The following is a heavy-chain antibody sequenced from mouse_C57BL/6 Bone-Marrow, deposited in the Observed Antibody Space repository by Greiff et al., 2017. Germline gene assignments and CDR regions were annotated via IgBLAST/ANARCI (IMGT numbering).Heavy chain of an antibody. CDR3: VSDGYYWFAY. V-gene: IGHV1-52*01. D-gene: IGHD2-3*01. J-gene: IGHJ3*01. Sequence: VQLQQPGAELVRPGSSVKLSCKASGYTFTSYWMHWVKQRPIQGLEWIGNIDPSDSETHYNQKFKDKATWTVDKSASTAYMQLSSLTSEDSAVYYCVSDGYYWFAYWGQGTLVTVSA. CDR1: GYTFTSYW. CDR2: IDPSDSET.